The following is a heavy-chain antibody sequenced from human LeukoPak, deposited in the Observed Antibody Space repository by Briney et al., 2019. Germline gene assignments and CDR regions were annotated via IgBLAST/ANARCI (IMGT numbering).Heavy chain of an antibody. V-gene: IGHV4-31*03. CDR2: IYYSGST. J-gene: IGHJ6*02. D-gene: IGHD2-15*01. CDR3: ARGCRATRGWWRQGGYYYYYGMDV. CDR1: GGSISSGGYY. Sequence: SQTLSLTCTVSGGSISSGGYYWSWIRQHPGKGLEWIGYIYYSGSTYYNPSLKSRVTISVDTSKNQFSLKLSSVTAADTAVYYCARGCRATRGWWRQGGYYYYYGMDVWGQGTTVTVSS.